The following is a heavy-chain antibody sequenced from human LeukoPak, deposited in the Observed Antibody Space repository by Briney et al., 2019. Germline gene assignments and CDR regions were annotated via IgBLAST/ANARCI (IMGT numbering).Heavy chain of an antibody. CDR3: ARYIVVVPAAMGGGYHYYYGMDV. Sequence: ASVKVSCKASGYTFTSYDINWVRQATGQGLEWMGWMNPNSGNTGYAQKFQGRVTMTRNTSISTAYMELSSLRSEDTAVYYCARYIVVVPAAMGGGYHYYYGMDVWGQGTTVTVSS. D-gene: IGHD2-2*01. J-gene: IGHJ6*02. V-gene: IGHV1-8*01. CDR2: MNPNSGNT. CDR1: GYTFTSYD.